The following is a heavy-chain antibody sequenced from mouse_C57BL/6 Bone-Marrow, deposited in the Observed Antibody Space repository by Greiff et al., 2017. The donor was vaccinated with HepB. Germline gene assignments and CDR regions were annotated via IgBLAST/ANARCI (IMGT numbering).Heavy chain of an antibody. CDR3: ARGDYYYGFDY. CDR2: ISNGGGST. CDR1: GFTFSDYY. V-gene: IGHV5-12*01. Sequence: EVKLVESGGGLVQPGGSLKLSCAASGFTFSDYYMYWVRQTPEKRLEWVAYISNGGGSTYYPDTVKGRFTISRDNAKNTLYLQMSRLKSEDTAMYYCARGDYYYGFDYWGQGTTLTVSS. D-gene: IGHD1-1*01. J-gene: IGHJ2*01.